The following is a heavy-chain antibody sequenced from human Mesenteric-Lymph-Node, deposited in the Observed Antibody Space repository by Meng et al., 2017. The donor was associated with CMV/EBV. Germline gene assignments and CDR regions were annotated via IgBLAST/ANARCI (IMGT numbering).Heavy chain of an antibody. CDR3: VRKYLSWFDP. CDR2: IYDSGST. CDR1: GGSFSGYY. D-gene: IGHD6-6*01. V-gene: IGHV4-59*01. J-gene: IGHJ5*02. Sequence: GSLRLSCTVSGGSFSGYYWSWIRQPPGKGLEWIGYIYDSGSTIYNPSLKSRVTISVDTSKNQFSLHLTSVTAADTAVYYCVRKYLSWFDPWGQGTMVTVSS.